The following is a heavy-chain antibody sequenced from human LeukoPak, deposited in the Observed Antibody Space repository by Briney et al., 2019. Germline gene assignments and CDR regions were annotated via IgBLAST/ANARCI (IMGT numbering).Heavy chain of an antibody. Sequence: ASLKLSCKASGYTLTGYYMHWVRQAPGQGLEWMGWTNPNSGGTNYAQKFQGWVTMTRDTSISTANMQLTRLRSDDTAVYYCARGRQVDTAMVGSNWFDPWGQGTLVTVSS. CDR1: GYTLTGYY. J-gene: IGHJ5*02. CDR3: ARGRQVDTAMVGSNWFDP. CDR2: TNPNSGGT. D-gene: IGHD5-18*01. V-gene: IGHV1-2*04.